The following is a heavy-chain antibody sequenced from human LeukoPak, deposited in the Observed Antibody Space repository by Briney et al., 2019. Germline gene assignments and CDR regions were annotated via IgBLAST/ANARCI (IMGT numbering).Heavy chain of an antibody. CDR2: IYRSGST. Sequence: SETLSLTCTVSHYSISSGYYWGWIRQPPEKGLEWIGSIYRSGSTFYNPTLKSRVTISVDTSKNQFSLKLNSVTAADTAVYYCARVPHGETIFGVVLYWFDPWGQGTLVTVFS. CDR3: ARVPHGETIFGVVLYWFDP. V-gene: IGHV4-38-2*02. J-gene: IGHJ5*02. D-gene: IGHD3-3*01. CDR1: HYSISSGYY.